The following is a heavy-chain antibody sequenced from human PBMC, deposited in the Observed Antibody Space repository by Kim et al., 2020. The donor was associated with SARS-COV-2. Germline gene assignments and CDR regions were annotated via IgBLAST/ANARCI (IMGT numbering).Heavy chain of an antibody. CDR3: ARVGGDYDILTGPRMGYYYGMDD. CDR1: GYTFTSYG. V-gene: IGHV1-18*04. Sequence: ASVKVSCKASGYTFTSYGISWVRQAPGQGLEWMGWIGAYNGNTNYAQKLQGRVTMTTDTSTSTAYMELRSLRSDDTAVYYCARVGGDYDILTGPRMGYYYGMDDWGQGTTVTVSS. CDR2: IGAYNGNT. D-gene: IGHD3-9*01. J-gene: IGHJ6*02.